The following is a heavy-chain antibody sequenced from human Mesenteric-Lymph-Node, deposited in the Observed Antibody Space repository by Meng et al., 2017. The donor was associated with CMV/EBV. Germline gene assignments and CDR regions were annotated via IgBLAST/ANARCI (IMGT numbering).Heavy chain of an antibody. Sequence: ASVKVSCKASGYTFTNYYMHWVRQAPGQGLEWMGFINPSGGSTFYAEKFQGRVIVTRDTSTSTVYMELSSLRSEDTAVYYCARGSDYGGNTFDYWGQGTLVTVSS. CDR1: GYTFTNYY. V-gene: IGHV1-46*01. CDR3: ARGSDYGGNTFDY. D-gene: IGHD4-23*01. CDR2: INPSGGST. J-gene: IGHJ4*02.